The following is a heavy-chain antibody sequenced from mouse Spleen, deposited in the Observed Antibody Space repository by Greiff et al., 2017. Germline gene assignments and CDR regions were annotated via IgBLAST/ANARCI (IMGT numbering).Heavy chain of an antibody. Sequence: VQRVESGAELVKPGASVKISCKASGYAFSSYWMNWVKQRPGKGLEWIGQIYPGDGDTNYNGKFKGKATLTADKSSSTAYMQLSSLTSEDSAVYFCARNYYGSHFDYWGQGTTLTVSS. CDR2: IYPGDGDT. CDR1: GYAFSSYW. CDR3: ARNYYGSHFDY. V-gene: IGHV1-80*01. J-gene: IGHJ2*01. D-gene: IGHD1-1*01.